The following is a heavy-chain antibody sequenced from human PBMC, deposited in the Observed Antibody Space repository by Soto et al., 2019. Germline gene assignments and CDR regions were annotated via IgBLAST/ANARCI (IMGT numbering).Heavy chain of an antibody. CDR3: LQDPAAIDRYSIDDHCLPLL. D-gene: IGHD2-21*01. J-gene: IGHJ4*02. CDR1: GFSFSSLW. V-gene: IGHV3-7*01. CDR2: IKEDGSVK. Sequence: EAQLVASGGGLVQPGGSLRLSCVASGFSFSSLWMGWVRQAPGKGLEWVANIKEDGSVKHHVDSGKGRFTISRDNAKNSLYLQMNSLRAEDTEMYYCLQDPAAIDRYSIDDHCLPLLGGQGAPVTVSS.